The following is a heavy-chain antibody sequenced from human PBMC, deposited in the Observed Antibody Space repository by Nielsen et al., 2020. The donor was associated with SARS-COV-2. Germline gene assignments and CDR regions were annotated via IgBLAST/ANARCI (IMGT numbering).Heavy chain of an antibody. CDR3: ASATYYDFWSGPGGDYYYGMDV. J-gene: IGHJ6*02. CDR2: IYHRGST. D-gene: IGHD3-3*01. CDR1: GGSISSNNW. V-gene: IGHV4-4*02. Sequence: SETLSLTCAVSGGSISSNNWWSWVRQPPGKGLEWIGEIYHRGSTNYSPSLKTRVTISVDKSKNQFSLELRSVTAADTAVYYCASATYYDFWSGPGGDYYYGMDVWGQGTTVTVSS.